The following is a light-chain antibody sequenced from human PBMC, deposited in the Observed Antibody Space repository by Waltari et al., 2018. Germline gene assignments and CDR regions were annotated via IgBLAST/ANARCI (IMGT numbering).Light chain of an antibody. CDR2: AAS. V-gene: IGKV3-20*01. Sequence: EIVLTQSPGTLSLSPGERVTLPFRASQYITGIWMTWYHQKPGQAPRLLIYAASTRAPGVPDRFSGSGSGTDFTLTISRLEPEDSALYYCQQYDGSVVTFGGGTKVEIK. CDR3: QQYDGSVVT. CDR1: QYITGIW. J-gene: IGKJ4*01.